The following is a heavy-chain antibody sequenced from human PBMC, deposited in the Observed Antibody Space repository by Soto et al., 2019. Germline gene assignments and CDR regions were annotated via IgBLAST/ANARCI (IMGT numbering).Heavy chain of an antibody. D-gene: IGHD3-22*01. CDR3: ARYYDRTSFDP. V-gene: IGHV4-59*01. J-gene: IGHJ5*02. CDR1: GGSISSYY. Sequence: SETLSLTCTVSGGSISSYYWSWFRQPPGKGLEWIGYIYYSGSTNYNPSLKSRVTISVDTSKNQFSLKLSSVTAADTAVYYCARYYDRTSFDPWGQGTLVTVSS. CDR2: IYYSGST.